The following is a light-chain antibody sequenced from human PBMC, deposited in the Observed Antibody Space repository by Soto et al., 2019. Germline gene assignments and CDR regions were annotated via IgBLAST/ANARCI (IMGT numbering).Light chain of an antibody. CDR2: DAY. CDR1: QSISSW. V-gene: IGKV1-5*01. J-gene: IGKJ1*01. Sequence: DIQMTQSPSTLSASVGDRVTITCRASQSISSWLAWYQQKPGKAPKLLISDAYSLESGVPSRFSGSGYGTEFTLTISSLQPDDFATYYCQQYNSYSRTFGQGTKVDIX. CDR3: QQYNSYSRT.